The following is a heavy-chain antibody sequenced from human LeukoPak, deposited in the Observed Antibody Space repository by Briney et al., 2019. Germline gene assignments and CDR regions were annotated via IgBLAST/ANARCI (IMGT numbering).Heavy chain of an antibody. V-gene: IGHV3-7*01. Sequence: GGSLRLSCAASGFTFSSYWVSWVRQAPGKGLEWVANIKQDGSEKYYVDSVKGRFTISRDNAKNSLYLQMNSLRAEDTAVYYCARDGDIVATIYYFDYWGQGTLVTVSS. D-gene: IGHD5-12*01. CDR2: IKQDGSEK. J-gene: IGHJ4*02. CDR3: ARDGDIVATIYYFDY. CDR1: GFTFSSYW.